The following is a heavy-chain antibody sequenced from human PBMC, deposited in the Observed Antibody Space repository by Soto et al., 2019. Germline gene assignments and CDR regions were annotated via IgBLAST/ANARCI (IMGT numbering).Heavy chain of an antibody. CDR1: GFTFSVYK. D-gene: IGHD3-10*01. Sequence: PGGSLRLSCSTSGFTFSVYKMHWVRQAPGKGLEYVSGISNQGDTTYYADSVKGRFTISRDNSKNTLYFQMSCLRHEDTSVYYCAAAKLLAFEYWGQGTQVTVSS. CDR2: ISNQGDTT. V-gene: IGHV3-64D*06. J-gene: IGHJ4*02. CDR3: AAAKLLAFEY.